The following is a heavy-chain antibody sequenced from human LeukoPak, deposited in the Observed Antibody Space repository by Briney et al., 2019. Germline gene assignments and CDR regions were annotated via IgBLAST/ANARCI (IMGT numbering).Heavy chain of an antibody. CDR2: IDSVGST. CDR1: GFTVSSNY. V-gene: IGHV3-53*01. CDR3: ARDRSYGLGATFDY. Sequence: GGSLRPSRPASGFTVSSNYMSWVRQPPGKGLEWVSVIDSVGSTYFQDSWRGGFTIFRDNSKNTLYLQMNSLRAEDTAVYYCARDRSYGLGATFDYWGQGTLVTVSS. D-gene: IGHD1-26*01. J-gene: IGHJ4*02.